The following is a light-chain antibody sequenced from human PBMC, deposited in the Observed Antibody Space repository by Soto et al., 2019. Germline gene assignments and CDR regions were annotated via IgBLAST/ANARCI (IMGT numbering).Light chain of an antibody. Sequence: DIQMTQSPSTLSASVGDRVTITCRASQSVRSWLAWYQLRPGKAPKVLIYDASSLESGVPSRFSGSGSGTEFTLTINSLQPDDFATYYCQHHNSAPWTFGQGTKVEIK. J-gene: IGKJ1*01. CDR2: DAS. CDR1: QSVRSW. CDR3: QHHNSAPWT. V-gene: IGKV1-5*01.